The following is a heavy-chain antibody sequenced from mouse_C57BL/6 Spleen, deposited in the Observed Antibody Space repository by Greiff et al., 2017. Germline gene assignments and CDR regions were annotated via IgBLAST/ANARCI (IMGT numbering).Heavy chain of an antibody. J-gene: IGHJ2*01. V-gene: IGHV1-4*01. Sequence: QVQLQQSGAELARPGASVKMSCKASGYTFTSYTMHWVKQRPGQGLEWIGYINPSSGYTKYNQKFKDKATLTADKSSSTAYMQLSSLTSEDAAVYYCARGMMVTSLFDYWGQGTTLTVSS. CDR1: GYTFTSYT. D-gene: IGHD2-3*01. CDR2: INPSSGYT. CDR3: ARGMMVTSLFDY.